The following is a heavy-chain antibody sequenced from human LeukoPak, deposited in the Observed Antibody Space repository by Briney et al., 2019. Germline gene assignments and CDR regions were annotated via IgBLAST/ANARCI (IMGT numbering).Heavy chain of an antibody. Sequence: GGSLRLSCAASGFTFSSYEMNWVRQAPGKGLEWVSYISSSGSTIYYADSVKGRFTISRDNAKNSLYLQMNSLRAEDTAVYYCARTGLLRFGELLSAFDIWGQGTMVTVSS. CDR1: GFTFSSYE. J-gene: IGHJ3*02. V-gene: IGHV3-48*03. D-gene: IGHD3-10*01. CDR3: ARTGLLRFGELLSAFDI. CDR2: ISSSGSTI.